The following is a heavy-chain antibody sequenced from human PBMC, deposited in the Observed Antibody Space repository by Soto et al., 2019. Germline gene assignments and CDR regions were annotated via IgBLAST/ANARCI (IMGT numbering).Heavy chain of an antibody. Sequence: GGSLRLSCAASGFTFSSYGMHWVRQAPGKGLEWVAVISYDGSNKYYAESVKGRFTISRDNSKNTLYLQMNSLRAEDTAEYYCAKDLGYGVYYGSGSYDPGYWGQGTLVTVSS. D-gene: IGHD3-10*01. CDR3: AKDLGYGVYYGSGSYDPGY. CDR1: GFTFSSYG. CDR2: ISYDGSNK. V-gene: IGHV3-30*18. J-gene: IGHJ4*02.